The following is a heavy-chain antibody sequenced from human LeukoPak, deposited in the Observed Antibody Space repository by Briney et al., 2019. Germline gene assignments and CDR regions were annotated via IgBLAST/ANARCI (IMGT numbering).Heavy chain of an antibody. D-gene: IGHD3-16*01. CDR3: AKASWVSSADAVL. J-gene: IGHJ4*02. CDR1: GFTFSSYA. CDR2: LSGNGDT. V-gene: IGHV3-23*01. Sequence: GGSLRLSCTASGFTFSSYAMSWVREAPARGLEWVSSLSGNGDTFYADFVKGRFALSSDESRNTVYLQLNNLRVEDTAVYYCAKASWVSSADAVLWGQGTVVTVSS.